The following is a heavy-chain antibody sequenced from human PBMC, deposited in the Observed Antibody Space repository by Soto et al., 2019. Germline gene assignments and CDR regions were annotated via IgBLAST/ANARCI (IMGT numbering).Heavy chain of an antibody. V-gene: IGHV1-69*01. D-gene: IGHD5-12*01. CDR2: INPISRRT. Sequence: QAPGQGLEWMGGINPISRRTTFATKLLCRVTITADESTRPTYMKLNALTSDDTAIYYRATRGSQGRWLEFADNWGQGTLVTVSS. CDR3: ATRGSQGRWLEFADN. J-gene: IGHJ4*02.